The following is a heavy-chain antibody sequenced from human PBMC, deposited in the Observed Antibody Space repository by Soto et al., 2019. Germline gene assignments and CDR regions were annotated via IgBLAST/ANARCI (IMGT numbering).Heavy chain of an antibody. CDR3: ARDRSGYGYYYYGMDV. Sequence: GGSLRLSCAASGFTFSSYSMNWVRQAPGKGLEWVSYISSSSSTIYYADSVKGRFTISRDNAKNSLYLQMNSLRDEDTAVYYCARDRSGYGYYYYGMDVWGQGTTVTVSS. CDR1: GFTFSSYS. V-gene: IGHV3-48*02. CDR2: ISSSSSTI. J-gene: IGHJ6*02. D-gene: IGHD5-12*01.